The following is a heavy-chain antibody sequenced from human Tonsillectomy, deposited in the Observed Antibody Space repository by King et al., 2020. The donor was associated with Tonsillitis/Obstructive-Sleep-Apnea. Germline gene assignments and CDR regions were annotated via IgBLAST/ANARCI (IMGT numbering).Heavy chain of an antibody. Sequence: VQLVESGAEVKKPGASVKVSCKASGYTFTSYTLSWVRQAPGQGLEWMGWISAYNGNTNYPQKLQGRVTMTTDTSTSTAYMELRSLRSDDTAVYYCARSTYCSGGTCYQGGWFDPWGQGTLVTVSS. D-gene: IGHD2-15*01. CDR3: ARSTYCSGGTCYQGGWFDP. V-gene: IGHV1-18*01. CDR2: ISAYNGNT. J-gene: IGHJ5*02. CDR1: GYTFTSYT.